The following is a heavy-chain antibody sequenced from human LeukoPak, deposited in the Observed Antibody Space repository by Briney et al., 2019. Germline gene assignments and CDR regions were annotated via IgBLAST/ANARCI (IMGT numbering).Heavy chain of an antibody. D-gene: IGHD3-3*01. CDR3: TRDFVF. CDR2: INQDGSVE. J-gene: IGHJ4*02. Sequence: GGSLRLSCAASGFAFSTYWMDWVRQAPGKGLEWVGNINQDGSVERYVDSVRGRFTISRDNARNSVYLNALRVEDTAVYYCTRDFVFWGQGTLVTASS. V-gene: IGHV3-7*01. CDR1: GFAFSTYW.